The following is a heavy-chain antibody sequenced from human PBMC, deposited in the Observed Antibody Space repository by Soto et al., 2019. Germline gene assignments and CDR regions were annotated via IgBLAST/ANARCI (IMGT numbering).Heavy chain of an antibody. Sequence: SVKVSCKASGGTFSSYAISWVRQAPGQGLEWMGGIIPIFGTANYAQKFQGRVTITADESTSTAYMELSSLRSEDTAVYYCARHIVVVPAAIHRWAFGMDVWGQGTTVTVSS. CDR2: IIPIFGTA. D-gene: IGHD2-2*02. V-gene: IGHV1-69*13. CDR3: ARHIVVVPAAIHRWAFGMDV. CDR1: GGTFSSYA. J-gene: IGHJ6*02.